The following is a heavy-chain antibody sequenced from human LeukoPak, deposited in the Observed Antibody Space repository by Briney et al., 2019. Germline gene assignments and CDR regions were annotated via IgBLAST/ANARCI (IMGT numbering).Heavy chain of an antibody. CDR3: ARDRDYYYDSSGYPYDVFDI. Sequence: GGSLRLSCAASGFTFSSYSINWVRQAPGKGLEWVSSISSSSYIYYADSVKGRFTISRDNAKNSLYLQMNSLRAEDTAVYYCARDRDYYYDSSGYPYDVFDIWGQGTMVTVSS. D-gene: IGHD3-22*01. CDR2: ISSSSYI. V-gene: IGHV3-21*01. J-gene: IGHJ3*02. CDR1: GFTFSSYS.